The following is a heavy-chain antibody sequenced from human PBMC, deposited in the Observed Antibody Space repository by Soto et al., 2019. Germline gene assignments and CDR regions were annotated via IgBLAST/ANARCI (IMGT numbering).Heavy chain of an antibody. CDR1: GFIFDDFA. J-gene: IGHJ4*02. CDR3: ARDTDSDTWNDPFDY. D-gene: IGHD1-1*01. V-gene: IGHV3-9*01. Sequence: DVQLVESGGGLVQPGRSLRLSCAASGFIFDDFAMHWVRQAPGKGLDWVSGISWNSGSTDYAASVKGRCIISRDNARNSLYLQMNSLRPEDTALYYCARDTDSDTWNDPFDYWGQGALVIVS. CDR2: ISWNSGST.